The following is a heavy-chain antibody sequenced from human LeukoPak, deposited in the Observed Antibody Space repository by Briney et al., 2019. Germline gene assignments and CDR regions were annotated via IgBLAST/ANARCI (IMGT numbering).Heavy chain of an antibody. J-gene: IGHJ4*02. CDR3: ARVTVTTLFDH. CDR1: GYTFSDYY. V-gene: IGHV1-2*04. D-gene: IGHD4-17*01. CDR2: INPKNSGT. Sequence: ASVKVSCKTSGYTFSDYYIHWVRQAPGQGLEWMGWINPKNSGTRYAQKFQGWITMTTDTSTSTAYMELTSLRSNDTAVYYCARVTVTTLFDHWGPGTLVTVSS.